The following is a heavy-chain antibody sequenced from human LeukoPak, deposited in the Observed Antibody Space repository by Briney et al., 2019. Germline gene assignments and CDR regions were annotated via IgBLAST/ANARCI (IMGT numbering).Heavy chain of an antibody. CDR2: ISAYNGNT. V-gene: IGHV1-18*04. Sequence: ASVKVSCKASGYTFTSYGISWVRQAPGQGLEWMGWISAYNGNTNYAQKLQGRVTMTTDTSTSTAYTELRSLRSDDTAVYYCARAYIAAAAFGYWGQGTLVTVSS. CDR1: GYTFTSYG. CDR3: ARAYIAAAAFGY. D-gene: IGHD6-13*01. J-gene: IGHJ4*02.